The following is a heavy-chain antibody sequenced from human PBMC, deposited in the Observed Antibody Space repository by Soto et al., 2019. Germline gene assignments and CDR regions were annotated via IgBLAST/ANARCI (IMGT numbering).Heavy chain of an antibody. Sequence: LSLTCAVYGGSFSTYYWSWIRQPPGKGLEWIGEINHRGSTNYNPSLKSRVTISVDTSKNQFSLKLSSVTAADRAVYYCARGLNWNYGAFDYWGQGTLVTVSS. V-gene: IGHV4-34*01. J-gene: IGHJ4*02. D-gene: IGHD1-7*01. CDR2: INHRGST. CDR3: ARGLNWNYGAFDY. CDR1: GGSFSTYY.